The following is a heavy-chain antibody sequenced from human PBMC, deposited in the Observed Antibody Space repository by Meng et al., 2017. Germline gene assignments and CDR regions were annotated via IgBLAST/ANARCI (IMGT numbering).Heavy chain of an antibody. CDR3: ARDESYIAVAGPNGFDP. J-gene: IGHJ5*02. V-gene: IGHV1-69*01. CDR1: ECTFTSYT. Sequence: MPESSVKVSGSASECTFTSYTISWVRQAPGQGLEWMGGIIPIFGTVNYAQKFQGRVTITADESTSTAYMELSSLRSEDTAVYYCARDESYIAVAGPNGFDPWGQGTLVTVSS. D-gene: IGHD6-19*01. CDR2: IIPIFGTV.